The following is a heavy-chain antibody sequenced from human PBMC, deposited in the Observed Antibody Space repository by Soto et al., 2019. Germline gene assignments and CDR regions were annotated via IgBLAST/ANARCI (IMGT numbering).Heavy chain of an antibody. J-gene: IGHJ5*02. CDR2: INHSGST. V-gene: IGHV4-34*01. CDR3: AREVWGSGRIRFDP. D-gene: IGHD3-10*01. CDR1: GGSFSDYY. Sequence: QVPLQQWGAGLLKPSETLSLTCAVYGGSFSDYYWSWIRQPPGKGLEWIGEINHSGSTNYNPSLKSRVTISVDTSKNQFSLKLSSVTAADTAVYYCAREVWGSGRIRFDPWGQGTLVTVSS.